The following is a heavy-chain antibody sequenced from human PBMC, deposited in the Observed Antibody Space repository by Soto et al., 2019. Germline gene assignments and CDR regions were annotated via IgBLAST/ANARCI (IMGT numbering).Heavy chain of an antibody. J-gene: IGHJ4*02. V-gene: IGHV4-59*01. D-gene: IGHD2-2*01. Sequence: QVQLQESGPRLVKPSETLSLTCIVSGGSISNYYWSWIRQPPGKGLEWIGYIYYSGRTNYNPSLQSRVTISVDTSKNQFSLKLSSVTAAATAVYYCARAVLPATAPFDYWGQGTLVTVSS. CDR1: GGSISNYY. CDR2: IYYSGRT. CDR3: ARAVLPATAPFDY.